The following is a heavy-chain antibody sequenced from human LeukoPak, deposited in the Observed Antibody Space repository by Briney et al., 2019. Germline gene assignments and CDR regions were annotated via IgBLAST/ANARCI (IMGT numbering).Heavy chain of an antibody. D-gene: IGHD3-22*01. V-gene: IGHV1-69*13. CDR1: GGTFSSYA. CDR3: ANPRYDSSGYYYVD. Sequence: SVKVSCKASGGTFSSYAISWVRQAPGQGLEWMGGIIPIFGTANYAQKFQGRVTITADESASTAYMELSSLRSEDTAVYYCANPRYDSSGYYYVDWGQGTLVTVSS. CDR2: IIPIFGTA. J-gene: IGHJ4*02.